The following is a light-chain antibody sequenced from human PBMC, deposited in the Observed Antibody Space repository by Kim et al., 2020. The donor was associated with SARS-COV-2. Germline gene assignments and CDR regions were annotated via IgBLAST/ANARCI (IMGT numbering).Light chain of an antibody. Sequence: SSELTQDPAVSVALGQTVRITCQGDSLRRYYASWYQQKPGQAPVLVIYGKNNRPSGIPDRFSGSTSGNTASLTITGAQAEDEADYYCNSRDSSGKVLFGGGTQLTVL. CDR2: GKN. V-gene: IGLV3-19*01. CDR1: SLRRYY. CDR3: NSRDSSGKVL. J-gene: IGLJ2*01.